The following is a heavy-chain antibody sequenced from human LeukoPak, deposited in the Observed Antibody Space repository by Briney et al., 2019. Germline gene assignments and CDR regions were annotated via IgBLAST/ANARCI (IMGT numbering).Heavy chain of an antibody. D-gene: IGHD6-19*01. CDR2: MNPNSGNT. Sequence: GASVKVSCKASGYTFTSYDINWVRQATGQGLEWMGWMNPNSGNTGYAQKFQGRVTITRNTSISTAYMELSSLRSEDTAVYYCARGRYSSGWYLGYYFDYWGQGTLVTVSS. CDR3: ARGRYSSGWYLGYYFDY. V-gene: IGHV1-8*03. J-gene: IGHJ4*02. CDR1: GYTFTSYD.